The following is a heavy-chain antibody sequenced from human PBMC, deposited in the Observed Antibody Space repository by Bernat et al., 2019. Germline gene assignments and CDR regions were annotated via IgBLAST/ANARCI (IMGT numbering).Heavy chain of an antibody. V-gene: IGHV4-34*01. CDR2: INHSGST. CDR1: GGSFSGYY. Sequence: QVQLQQWGAGLLKPSETLSLTCAVYGGSFSGYYWSWIRQPPGKGLEWIGEINHSGSTNYNPSLKSRVTISVDTSKNKFSLKLSSVTAADTAVYYCARAKRRTGTTSWVTTAGEKKNAFDIWGQGTMVTVSS. CDR3: ARAKRRTGTTSWVTTAGEKKNAFDI. D-gene: IGHD1-1*01. J-gene: IGHJ3*02.